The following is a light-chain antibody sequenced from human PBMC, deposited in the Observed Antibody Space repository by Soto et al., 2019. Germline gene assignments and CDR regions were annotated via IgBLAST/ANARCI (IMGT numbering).Light chain of an antibody. CDR1: QILLNSSGYNY. V-gene: IGKV2-28*01. Sequence: DILLTQSPFSLPFTPGEPASISCKSRQILLNSSGYNYLDWYLQKPGQSPQLLIYLGSNRASGVPDRFSGSGSGTEFTLTINSLQSEDFAVYYCLQHNNWWTVGQGTKVDIK. CDR2: LGS. CDR3: LQHNNWWT. J-gene: IGKJ1*01.